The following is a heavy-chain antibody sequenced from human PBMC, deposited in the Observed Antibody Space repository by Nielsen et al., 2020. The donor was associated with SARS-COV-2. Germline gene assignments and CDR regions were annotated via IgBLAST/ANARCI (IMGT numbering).Heavy chain of an antibody. CDR1: GYTFTSYG. J-gene: IGHJ4*02. CDR3: ARAFYGGNSANFDY. Sequence: SVKVSCKASGYTFTSYGISWVRQAPGQGLEWMGRIIPILGIANYAQKFQGRVTITADKSTSTAYMELSSLRSEDTAVYYCARAFYGGNSANFDYWGQGTLVTVSS. CDR2: IIPILGIA. V-gene: IGHV1-69*04. D-gene: IGHD4-23*01.